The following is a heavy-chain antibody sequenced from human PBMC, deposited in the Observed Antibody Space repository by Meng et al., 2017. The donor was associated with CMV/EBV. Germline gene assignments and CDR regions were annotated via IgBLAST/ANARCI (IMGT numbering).Heavy chain of an antibody. D-gene: IGHD3-22*01. CDR1: GGTFSSYA. CDR2: IIPIFGTA. V-gene: IGHV1-69*05. J-gene: IGHJ3*02. CDR3: ALRGSSGYWDAFDI. Sequence: SVNVSCKASGGTFSSYAISWVRQAPGQGLEWMGGIIPIFGTANYAQKFQGRVTMTRNTSISTAYMELSSLRSEDTAVYYCALRGSSGYWDAFDIWGQGTMVTVSS.